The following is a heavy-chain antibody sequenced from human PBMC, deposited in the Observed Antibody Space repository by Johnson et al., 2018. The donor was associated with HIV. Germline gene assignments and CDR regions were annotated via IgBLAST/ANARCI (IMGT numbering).Heavy chain of an antibody. Sequence: QVQLVESGGGLVKPGGSLRLSCAASGFTFSSYAMHWVRQAPGKGLEWVAVISYYGSNKYYADSAKGRFTISRDNSKNTLYLQMNSLSAEDTAVYYCAKDRWVGVGDAFDIWGQGTMVTVSS. CDR1: GFTFSSYA. V-gene: IGHV3-30*04. CDR3: AKDRWVGVGDAFDI. CDR2: ISYYGSNK. D-gene: IGHD2-15*01. J-gene: IGHJ3*02.